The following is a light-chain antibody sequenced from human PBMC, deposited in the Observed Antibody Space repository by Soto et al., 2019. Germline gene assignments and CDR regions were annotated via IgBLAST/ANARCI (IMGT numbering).Light chain of an antibody. CDR1: QNINTRY. V-gene: IGKV3-20*01. J-gene: IGKJ2*01. CDR3: QQYDDSARYI. CDR2: ATS. Sequence: EIVLTQSPGTLSSSPGERATLSCRASQNINTRYSAWYQQKRGQPPSLLIFATSTRASGIPDRFSGSGSGRDFTLTISGLEPEDSAVYFCQQYDDSARYIFGQGTSLDIK.